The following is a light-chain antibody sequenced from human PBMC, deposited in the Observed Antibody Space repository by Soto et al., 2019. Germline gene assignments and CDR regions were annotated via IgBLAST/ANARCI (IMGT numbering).Light chain of an antibody. J-gene: IGKJ2*01. V-gene: IGKV4-1*01. CDR2: WAS. CDR3: HQSSSTPYT. Sequence: DIVMTQSPDSLAVSLGERATINCKSSQSVLYSTNNKNYLAWYQQKPGQPPKLLIYWASTRESGVPDRFSGSGAGTDFTLTISSLQTEDVAVYCCHQSSSTPYTFGQGNKLEIK. CDR1: QSVLYSTNNKNY.